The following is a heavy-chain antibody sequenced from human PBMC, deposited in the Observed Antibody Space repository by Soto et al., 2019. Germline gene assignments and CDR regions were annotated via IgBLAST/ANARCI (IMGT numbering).Heavy chain of an antibody. CDR2: IYHSGTA. D-gene: IGHD1-1*01. Sequence: QVQLQESGPGLVKPSGTLSLTCAVSGGSISSSNWWSWVRQPPGKGLEWIGEIYHSGTANYNPSLKSRVTISMDKSNNQISLDLSSVTAADSAVYFCASHTAVTGTRGFDYWRQGTLVTVSS. J-gene: IGHJ4*02. CDR1: GGSISSSNW. V-gene: IGHV4-4*02. CDR3: ASHTAVTGTRGFDY.